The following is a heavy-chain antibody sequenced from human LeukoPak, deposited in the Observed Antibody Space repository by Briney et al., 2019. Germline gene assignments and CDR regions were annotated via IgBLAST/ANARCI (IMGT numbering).Heavy chain of an antibody. V-gene: IGHV3-74*01. CDR2: INSDGSST. CDR1: GFTFSSYW. D-gene: IGHD3-10*01. CDR3: AKGRSYYYGSGSIH. Sequence: GGSLRLSCAASGFTFSSYWMHWVRQTPGKGLVWVSRINSDGSSTVSADSVKGRFTISRDNAMNTLYLQMNSLRAEDTAVYYCAKGRSYYYGSGSIHWGQGTLVTVSS. J-gene: IGHJ4*02.